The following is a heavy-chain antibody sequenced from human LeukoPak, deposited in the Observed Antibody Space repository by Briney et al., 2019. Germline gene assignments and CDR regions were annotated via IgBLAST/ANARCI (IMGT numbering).Heavy chain of an antibody. CDR2: IYPGDSDT. J-gene: IGHJ3*02. Sequence: GESLKISCKGSGYSFTSYWIGWVRQMPGKGLEWMGIIYPGDSDTRYSPSFQGQVTISTDKSISTAYLQWSSLKASDTAMYYCAMSYYYDSSGLDAFDIWGQGTMVTVSS. V-gene: IGHV5-51*01. CDR1: GYSFTSYW. CDR3: AMSYYYDSSGLDAFDI. D-gene: IGHD3-22*01.